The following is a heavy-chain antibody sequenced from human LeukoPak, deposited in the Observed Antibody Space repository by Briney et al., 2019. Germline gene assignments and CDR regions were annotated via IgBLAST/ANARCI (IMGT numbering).Heavy chain of an antibody. Sequence: PSETLSLTCTVSGGSISSYSWNWIRQSPGKGLEWIGRVYHSGSINYNPSLKSRVTISVDTSKNQFSLNLSSVTAADTAVYYCAKRGTYYYDSSINWFDPWGQGTLVTVSS. CDR1: GGSISSYS. CDR2: VYHSGSI. J-gene: IGHJ5*02. CDR3: AKRGTYYYDSSINWFDP. D-gene: IGHD3-22*01. V-gene: IGHV4-59*08.